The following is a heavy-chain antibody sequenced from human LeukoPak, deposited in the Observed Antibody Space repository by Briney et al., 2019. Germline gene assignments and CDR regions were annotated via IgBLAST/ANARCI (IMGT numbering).Heavy chain of an antibody. D-gene: IGHD1-26*01. V-gene: IGHV4-39*01. J-gene: IGHJ4*02. CDR1: GGSISSSSYY. Sequence: SETLSLTCTVSGGSISSSSYYWGWIRQPPGKGLEWIGSIYYSGSTYYNPSLKSRVTISVDTSKTQFSLKLSSVTAADTAVYYCASATTDYFDYWGQGTLVTVSS. CDR3: ASATTDYFDY. CDR2: IYYSGST.